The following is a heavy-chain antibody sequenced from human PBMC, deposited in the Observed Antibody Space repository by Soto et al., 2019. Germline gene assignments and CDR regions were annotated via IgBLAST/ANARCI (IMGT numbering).Heavy chain of an antibody. CDR3: ARHNYGSGSTYFDY. D-gene: IGHD3-10*01. CDR1: GGSISSGGYT. Sequence: SETLTLTYTVSGGSISSGGYTWTWIRQHPGKGLEWIGYIYYSGSTNYNPSLKSRVTISVDTSKNQFSLKLNSMTAADTAVYYCARHNYGSGSTYFDYWGQGTLVTVSS. J-gene: IGHJ4*02. V-gene: IGHV4-61*08. CDR2: IYYSGST.